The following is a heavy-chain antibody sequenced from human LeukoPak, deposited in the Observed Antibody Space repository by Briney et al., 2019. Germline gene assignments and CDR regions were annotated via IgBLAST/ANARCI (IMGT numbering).Heavy chain of an antibody. CDR3: ARGMVRGVIILRYYGMDV. D-gene: IGHD3-10*01. CDR1: GGSFSGYY. J-gene: IGHJ6*02. V-gene: IGHV4-34*01. CDR2: INHSGNT. Sequence: PSETLSLTCAVYGGSFSGYYWSWIRQPPGKGLEWIGEINHSGNTNYNPSLKSRVTISVDTSKNQFSLKLSSVTAADTTVYYCARGMVRGVIILRYYGMDVWGQGTTVTVSS.